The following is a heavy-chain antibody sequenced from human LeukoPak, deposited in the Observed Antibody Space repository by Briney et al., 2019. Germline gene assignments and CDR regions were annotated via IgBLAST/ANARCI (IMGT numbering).Heavy chain of an antibody. V-gene: IGHV4-34*01. D-gene: IGHD5-12*01. J-gene: IGHJ6*03. Sequence: SETLSLTCAVYGGSFSGYYWSWIRQPPGKGLEWIGEINHSGSTNYNPSLKSRVTISVDTSKNQFSLKLSSVTAADTAVYYCARGRGATGYYYYYYMDVCGKGTTVTVSS. CDR1: GGSFSGYY. CDR2: INHSGST. CDR3: ARGRGATGYYYYYYMDV.